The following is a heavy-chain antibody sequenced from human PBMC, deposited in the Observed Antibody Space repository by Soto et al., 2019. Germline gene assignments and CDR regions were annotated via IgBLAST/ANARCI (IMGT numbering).Heavy chain of an antibody. J-gene: IGHJ4*02. CDR3: AHSILGTVFGLVTTTAIYFDF. Sequence: QITLNESGPTVVKPAETLTLTCTFSGFSLTTSGVGVGWIRQSPGKAPAWLALIYWDDDKRYSASLKSRLTIPKVTSKNQVVLTMASVDPADTATYYCAHSILGTVFGLVTTTAIYFDFWGQGTPVVVSS. D-gene: IGHD3-3*01. CDR1: GFSLTTSGVG. V-gene: IGHV2-5*02. CDR2: IYWDDDK.